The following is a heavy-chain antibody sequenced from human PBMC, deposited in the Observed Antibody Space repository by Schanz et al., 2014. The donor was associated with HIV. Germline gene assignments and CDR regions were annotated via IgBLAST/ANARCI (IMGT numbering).Heavy chain of an antibody. Sequence: QVQLVESGGGVVQPGRSLRLSCAASGFTFDSYGIHWVRQAPGKGLEWVSTISGSGGTTYYADSVKGRFTISRDKSKNMLFLQMNSLRAEDTAVYYCARDLGDSYYYYGMDVWGQGTTVTVSS. CDR2: ISGSGGTT. V-gene: IGHV3-NL1*01. J-gene: IGHJ6*02. D-gene: IGHD3-22*01. CDR3: ARDLGDSYYYYGMDV. CDR1: GFTFDSYG.